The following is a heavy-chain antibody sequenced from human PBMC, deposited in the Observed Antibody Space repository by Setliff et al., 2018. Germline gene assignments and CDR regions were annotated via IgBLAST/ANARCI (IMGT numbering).Heavy chain of an antibody. CDR1: GYSFTNYW. D-gene: IGHD6-13*01. V-gene: IGHV5-51*01. CDR3: ARHRGRAAAGTCFDI. CDR2: IYPLDSDT. Sequence: AGESLKISCKGSGYSFTNYWIGWVRQMPGKGLEWMGIIYPLDSDTRYSPSFQGQVTISADKSVSTAYLQWSSLKASDTAIYYCARHRGRAAAGTCFDIWGQGTLVTVSS. J-gene: IGHJ4*02.